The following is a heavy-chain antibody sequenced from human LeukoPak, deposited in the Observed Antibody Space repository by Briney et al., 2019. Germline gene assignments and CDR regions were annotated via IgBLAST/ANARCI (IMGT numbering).Heavy chain of an antibody. CDR2: IWYDGSNK. D-gene: IGHD3-3*01. V-gene: IGHV3-33*01. CDR3: ARDPGGRFLEWTDYYYYYMDV. J-gene: IGHJ6*03. Sequence: GRSLRLSCAASGFTFSSYGMHWVRQAPGKGLEWVAVIWYDGSNKYYADSVKGRFTISRDNSKNTLYLQMSSLRAEDTAVYHCARDPGGRFLEWTDYYYYYMDVWGKGTTVTVSS. CDR1: GFTFSSYG.